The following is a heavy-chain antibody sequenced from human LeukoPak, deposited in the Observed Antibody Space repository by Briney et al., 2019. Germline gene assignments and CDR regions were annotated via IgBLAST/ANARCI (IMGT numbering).Heavy chain of an antibody. CDR3: ARELDGGNSDYYYGMDV. V-gene: IGHV1-46*01. CDR2: INPSGGST. CDR1: GYTFTSYY. D-gene: IGHD4-23*01. Sequence: GASVKVSCKASGYTFTSYYMHWVRQAPGQGLEWMGIINPSGGSTSYAQKFQGRVTMTRDTSTSTVYMELSSLRSEDTAVYYCARELDGGNSDYYYGMDVWGQGTTVTVSS. J-gene: IGHJ6*02.